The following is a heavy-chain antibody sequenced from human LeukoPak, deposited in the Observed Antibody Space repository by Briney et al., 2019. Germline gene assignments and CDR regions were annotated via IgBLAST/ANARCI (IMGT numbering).Heavy chain of an antibody. CDR3: ARGGYYYDSSGYYYEPYFDY. CDR1: GGTFSGYA. D-gene: IGHD3-22*01. CDR2: IIPIFGTA. J-gene: IGHJ4*02. Sequence: SVKVSCKASGGTFSGYAVSWVRQAPGQGLEWMGGIIPIFGTANYAQKFQGRVTITADESTSTAYMELSSLRSEDTAVYYCARGGYYYDSSGYYYEPYFDYWGQGTLVTVSS. V-gene: IGHV1-69*13.